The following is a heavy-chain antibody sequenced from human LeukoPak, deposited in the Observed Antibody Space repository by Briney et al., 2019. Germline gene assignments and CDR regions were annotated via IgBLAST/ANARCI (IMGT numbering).Heavy chain of an antibody. D-gene: IGHD3-10*01. CDR3: ARDYYASGSYYSGPVDY. CDR2: IKQDGSEK. V-gene: IGHV3-7*01. Sequence: GGALTLSCAASGFTFSRYWMIWVRQAPGTGLEWVANIKQDGSEKYYVDSLKGRFTISRNNAKISLFLQMNSLRAEVTAVYSCARDYYASGSYYSGPVDYWGQRT. CDR1: GFTFSRYW. J-gene: IGHJ4*02.